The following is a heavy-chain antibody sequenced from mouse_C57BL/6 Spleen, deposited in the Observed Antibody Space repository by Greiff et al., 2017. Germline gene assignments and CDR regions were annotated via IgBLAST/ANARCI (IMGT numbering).Heavy chain of an antibody. CDR3: TKGDSSGSDAMDY. CDR2: IDPETGGT. V-gene: IGHV1-15*01. D-gene: IGHD3-2*02. Sequence: QVHVKQSGAELVRPGASVKLSCKASGYTFTDYEMHWVKQTPVHGLEWIGAIDPETGGTAYNQRFKGKAILTADKSSSTAYMELRSLTSEGSAVYYCTKGDSSGSDAMDYWGQGTSVTVSS. J-gene: IGHJ4*01. CDR1: GYTFTDYE.